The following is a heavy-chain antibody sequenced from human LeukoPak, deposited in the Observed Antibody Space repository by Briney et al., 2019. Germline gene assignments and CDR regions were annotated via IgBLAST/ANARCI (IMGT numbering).Heavy chain of an antibody. Sequence: GGSLRLSCAASGFTFSTYLMHWVRQVPEKGLEWVSTIRGGGAGAHYADSVKGRFTISRDNSRNTLYVEMNSLRAEDTAVYFCAKASYSYGNDAFDIWGQGTKVTVSS. CDR1: GFTFSTYL. CDR2: IRGGGAGA. V-gene: IGHV3-23*01. J-gene: IGHJ3*02. D-gene: IGHD5-18*01. CDR3: AKASYSYGNDAFDI.